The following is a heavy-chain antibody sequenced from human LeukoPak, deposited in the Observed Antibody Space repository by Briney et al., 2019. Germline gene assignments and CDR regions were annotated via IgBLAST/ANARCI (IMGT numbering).Heavy chain of an antibody. CDR2: IWYDGSNK. J-gene: IGHJ4*02. Sequence: PGGSLRLSCAASGFTFSSYGMHWVRQAPGKGLEWVAVIWYDGSNKYYADSVKGRFTISRDNSKNTLYLQMNSLRAEDTAVYYCAKGHYYDSSGYSYYFDYWGQGTLVTVSS. CDR3: AKGHYYDSSGYSYYFDY. CDR1: GFTFSSYG. V-gene: IGHV3-33*06. D-gene: IGHD3-22*01.